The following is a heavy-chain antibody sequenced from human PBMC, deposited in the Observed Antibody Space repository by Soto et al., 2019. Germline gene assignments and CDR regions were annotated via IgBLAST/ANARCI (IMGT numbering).Heavy chain of an antibody. CDR2: IYYSGST. V-gene: IGHV4-61*08. J-gene: IGHJ6*02. D-gene: IGHD1-20*01. CDR1: GGSISSGGYC. CDR3: ARYKSNYYYGMDV. Sequence: PSETLSLTCAVSGGSISSGGYCWSWIRQPPGKGLEWIGYIYYSGSTYYNPSLKSRVTISVDTSKNQFSLKLSSVTAADTAVYYCARYKSNYYYGMDVWGQGTTVTVSS.